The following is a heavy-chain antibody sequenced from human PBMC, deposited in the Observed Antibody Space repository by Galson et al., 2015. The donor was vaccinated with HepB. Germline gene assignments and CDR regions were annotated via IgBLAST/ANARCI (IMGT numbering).Heavy chain of an antibody. CDR3: AKRRGRMFQFSNHYSYYPMDV. CDR2: IIGSGGTT. Sequence: SLRLSCAASGITFSSYAMSWVRQAPGKGLEWVSGIIGSGGTTYYADSVKGRFTISRDNSKSTLFLQMPSVRAEDTAVYYCAKRRGRMFQFSNHYSYYPMDVWGQGTTVTVSS. D-gene: IGHD3-10*02. V-gene: IGHV3-23*01. CDR1: GITFSSYA. J-gene: IGHJ6*02.